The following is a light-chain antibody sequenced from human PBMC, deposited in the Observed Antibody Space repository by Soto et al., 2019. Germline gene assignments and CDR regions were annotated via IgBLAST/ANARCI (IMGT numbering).Light chain of an antibody. CDR2: AAS. CDR1: QGISSY. V-gene: IGKV1-8*01. CDR3: PQYYSYPLT. Sequence: AIRMTQSPSSFSASTGDRVTITCRASQGISSYLAWYQQKPGKAPKLLIYAASTLQSGVPSRFSGSGSGTDFTLTISCMQSEYFATYYCPQYYSYPLTCGGGTKVEIK. J-gene: IGKJ4*01.